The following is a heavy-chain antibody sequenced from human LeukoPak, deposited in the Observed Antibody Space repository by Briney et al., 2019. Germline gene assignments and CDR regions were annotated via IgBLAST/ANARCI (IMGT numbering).Heavy chain of an antibody. V-gene: IGHV4-34*01. CDR1: GGSFSGYY. CDR2: INHSGST. D-gene: IGHD4-23*01. CDR3: ARGPGGDYGGKGSYYYYYGMDV. J-gene: IGHJ6*02. Sequence: PSETLSLTCAVYGGSFSGYYWSWIRQPPGKGLEWIGEINHSGSTNYNPSLKSRVTISVDTSKNQFSLKLSSVTAADTAVYYCARGPGGDYGGKGSYYYYYGMDVWGQGTTFTVSS.